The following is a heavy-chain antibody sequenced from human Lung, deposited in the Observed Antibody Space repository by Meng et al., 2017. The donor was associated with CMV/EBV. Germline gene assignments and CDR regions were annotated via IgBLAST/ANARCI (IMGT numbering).Heavy chain of an antibody. CDR3: ASFPPPGKQWLVTDY. V-gene: IGHV4-4*03. J-gene: IGHJ4*02. CDR2: IYHSGST. D-gene: IGHD6-19*01. CDR1: GGSSSGSTW. Sequence: VRPMGPAHGLVKPQGTLAPPCAVSGGSSSGSTWGSWARQPPGKGLEWIGEIYHSGSTNYNPSLKSRVTISVDKSKNQFSLKLSSVTAADTAVYYCASFPPPGKQWLVTDYWGQGTLVTVSS.